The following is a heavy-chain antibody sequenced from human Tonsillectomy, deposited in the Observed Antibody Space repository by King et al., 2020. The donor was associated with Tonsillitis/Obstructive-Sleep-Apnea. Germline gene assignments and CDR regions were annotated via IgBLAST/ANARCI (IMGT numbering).Heavy chain of an antibody. V-gene: IGHV3-7*03. CDR2: IKQDGSEK. Sequence: VQLVDSGGGLVHPGGSLRLSCSSSGFSFSTYWLSWVRQAPGKGLEWVANIKQDGSEKYCVDSVRGRFTISRDNAKNSLYLQMNSLRAEDTAVYYCARHLGADFLHWYFDLWGRGTLITVSS. CDR3: ARHLGADFLHWYFDL. J-gene: IGHJ2*01. D-gene: IGHD2-21*02. CDR1: GFSFSTYW.